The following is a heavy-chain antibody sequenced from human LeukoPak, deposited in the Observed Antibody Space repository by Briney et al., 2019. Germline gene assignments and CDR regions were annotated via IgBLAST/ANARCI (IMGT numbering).Heavy chain of an antibody. CDR2: IYHSGST. D-gene: IGHD5-12*01. V-gene: IGHV4-30-2*01. J-gene: IGHJ4*02. CDR3: ARQYSGYDAFDY. CDR1: GGSISSGGYS. Sequence: SQTLSLTCAVSGGSISSGGYSWSWIRQPPGKGLEWIGYIYHSGSTYYNPSLKSRVTISVDRSKNQFSLKLSSVTAADTGVYYCARQYSGYDAFDYWGQGTLVTVSS.